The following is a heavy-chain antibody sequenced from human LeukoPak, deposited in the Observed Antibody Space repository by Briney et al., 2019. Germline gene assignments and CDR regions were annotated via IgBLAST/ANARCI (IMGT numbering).Heavy chain of an antibody. D-gene: IGHD2-2*01. Sequence: TGGSLRLSCAASGFTFSSYAMHWVRQAPGKGLEWVAVISYDGSNKYYADSVKGRFTISRDNSKNTLYLQMNSLRAEDTAVYYCARAGRASSLYVVPAANRGLDYWGQGTLVTVSS. CDR1: GFTFSSYA. V-gene: IGHV3-30-3*01. J-gene: IGHJ4*02. CDR3: ARAGRASSLYVVPAANRGLDY. CDR2: ISYDGSNK.